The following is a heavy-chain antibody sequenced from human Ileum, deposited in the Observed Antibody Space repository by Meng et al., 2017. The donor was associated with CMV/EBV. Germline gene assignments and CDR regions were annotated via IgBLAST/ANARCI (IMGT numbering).Heavy chain of an antibody. D-gene: IGHD5-18*01. J-gene: IGHJ4*02. CDR2: ISSSGSTI. Sequence: SAASGFTFLASSIGWIRQAPGKGLEWVSYISSSGSTISYADSVKGRFTISRDNAKNSLYLQMNSLRAEDTAVYYCCSGYSYGSVDYWGQGTLVTVSS. CDR1: GFTFLASS. V-gene: IGHV3-11*04. CDR3: CSGYSYGSVDY.